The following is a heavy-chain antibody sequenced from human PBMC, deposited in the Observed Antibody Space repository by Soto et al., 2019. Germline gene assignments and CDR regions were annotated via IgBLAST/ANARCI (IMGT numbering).Heavy chain of an antibody. J-gene: IGHJ4*02. D-gene: IGHD5-12*01. CDR3: TTAAWLRCFGAYAVAGCRRDY. V-gene: IGHV3-15*01. Sequence: GGSLRLSCAASGFTFSNAWMSWVRQAPGKGLEWVGRIKSKTDGGTTDYAAPVKGRFTISRDDSKNTLYLQMNSLKTEDTAVYYCTTAAWLRCFGAYAVAGCRRDYWGQGTLVTVSS. CDR1: GFTFSNAW. CDR2: IKSKTDGGTT.